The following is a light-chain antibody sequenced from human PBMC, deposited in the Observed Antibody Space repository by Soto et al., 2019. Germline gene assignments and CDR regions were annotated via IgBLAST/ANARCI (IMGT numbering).Light chain of an antibody. V-gene: IGLV2-14*01. CDR1: SSDVGRCNY. CDR2: DVN. Sequence: QSALTQPASVSGSPGQSITISCTGTSSDVGRCNYVSWYQQHPGKAPKLMIYDVNNRPSGVSNRFSGSKSGNTASLTISGLQAEDEADYYCSSYTSSSTRVVFGGGTKLTVL. CDR3: SSYTSSSTRVV. J-gene: IGLJ2*01.